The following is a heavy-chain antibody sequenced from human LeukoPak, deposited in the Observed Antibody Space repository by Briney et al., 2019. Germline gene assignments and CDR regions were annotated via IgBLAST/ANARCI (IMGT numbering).Heavy chain of an antibody. CDR2: IIPIFGTA. D-gene: IGHD2-15*01. J-gene: IGHJ6*03. CDR1: GGTFSSYA. Sequence: SVKVSCKASGGTFSSYAISWVRQAPGQGLEWMGGIIPIFGTANYAQKFQGRVTITTDESTSTAYMELSSLRSEDTAVYYCARVRVPRGGGNTRYYYYYYYMDVWGKGTTVTVSS. CDR3: ARVRVPRGGGNTRYYYYYYYMDV. V-gene: IGHV1-69*05.